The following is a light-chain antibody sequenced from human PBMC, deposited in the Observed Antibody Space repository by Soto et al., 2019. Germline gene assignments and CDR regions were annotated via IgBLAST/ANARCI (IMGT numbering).Light chain of an antibody. Sequence: EMVMTQSPATLSVSPGARVSLSCRASASVHRSLAWYQQKPGQAPSLLISYASTRATGVPDRFTGSGSGTEFTLTISSLQSEDFGVYHCQHYSNWPPTFGPGTKVEIK. CDR1: ASVHRS. CDR3: QHYSNWPPT. V-gene: IGKV3-15*01. J-gene: IGKJ3*01. CDR2: YAS.